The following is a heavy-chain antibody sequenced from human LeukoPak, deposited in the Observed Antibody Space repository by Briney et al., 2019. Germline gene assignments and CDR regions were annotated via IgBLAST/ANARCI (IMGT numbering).Heavy chain of an antibody. D-gene: IGHD2-2*01. CDR2: IIPIFGTA. CDR3: ARSGYCSSTSCYKWVWFDP. J-gene: IGHJ5*02. Sequence: SVKVSCKATGGTFSSYAISWVRQAPGQGLEWMGGIIPIFGTANYAQKLQGRVTITTDESTSTVYMELSSLRSEDTAVYYCARSGYCSSTSCYKWVWFDPWGQGTLVTVSS. CDR1: GGTFSSYA. V-gene: IGHV1-69*05.